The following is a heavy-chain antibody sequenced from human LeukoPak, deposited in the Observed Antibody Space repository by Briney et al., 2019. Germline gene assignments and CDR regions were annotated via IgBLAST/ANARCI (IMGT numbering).Heavy chain of an antibody. CDR3: ARVDYDILTGYYIYAFDI. CDR1: GFSFSGYA. V-gene: IGHV3-21*01. D-gene: IGHD3-9*01. CDR2: ISGSSSYI. J-gene: IGHJ3*02. Sequence: GGSLRLSCAASGFSFSGYAMNWVRQAPGKGLEWVSSISGSSSYIYYADSVKGRFTISRDNAKNSLYLQMNSLRAEDTAVYYCARVDYDILTGYYIYAFDIWGQGTMVTVSS.